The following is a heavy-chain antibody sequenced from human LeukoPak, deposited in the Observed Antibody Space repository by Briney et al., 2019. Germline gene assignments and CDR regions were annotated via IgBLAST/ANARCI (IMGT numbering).Heavy chain of an antibody. D-gene: IGHD5-24*01. CDR1: GFTFDDYA. V-gene: IGHV3-9*01. J-gene: IGHJ4*02. Sequence: PGGSLRLSCAASGFTFDDYAMHWVRQAPGKGLEWVSGISWNSGSIGYADSVKGRFTISRDNSKNMLFLKMSSLRAEDTAIYYCVKEGGLYNSGGYFDYWGQGTLVTVSS. CDR2: ISWNSGSI. CDR3: VKEGGLYNSGGYFDY.